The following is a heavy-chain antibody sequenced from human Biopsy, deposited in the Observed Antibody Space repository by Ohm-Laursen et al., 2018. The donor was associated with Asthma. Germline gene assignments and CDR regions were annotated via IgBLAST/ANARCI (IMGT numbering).Heavy chain of an antibody. Sequence: SLRLSCSATGFTFSSYGMDWVRQAPGKGMEWVALMSYDGSIKDYADSVKGRFTISRDNSMNTLYLHMNSLGVEDTAVYYCARGLDYSGRAGFDYWGQGTLVTVSS. CDR3: ARGLDYSGRAGFDY. J-gene: IGHJ4*02. CDR1: GFTFSSYG. D-gene: IGHD6-19*01. V-gene: IGHV3-33*05. CDR2: MSYDGSIK.